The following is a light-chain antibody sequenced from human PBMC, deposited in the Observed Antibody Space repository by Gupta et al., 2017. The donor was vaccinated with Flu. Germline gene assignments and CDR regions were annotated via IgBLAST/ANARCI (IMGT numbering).Light chain of an antibody. CDR3: QQYSSSFT. Sequence: EIVLTQSPGTLSLSPGESAPLSCRASQSVNSGSLAWYQLKPGQAPRRLIYATSLRATGIPDRFSGSGSGTDFTLTVSRLEPDDFALFCCQQYSSSFTFGPGTRVEIK. J-gene: IGKJ3*01. CDR2: ATS. V-gene: IGKV3-20*01. CDR1: QSVNSGS.